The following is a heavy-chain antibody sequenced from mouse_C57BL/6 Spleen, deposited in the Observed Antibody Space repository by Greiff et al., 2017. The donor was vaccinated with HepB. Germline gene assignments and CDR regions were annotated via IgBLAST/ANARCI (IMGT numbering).Heavy chain of an antibody. CDR1: GYAFSSSW. J-gene: IGHJ1*03. CDR2: IYPGDGDT. CDR3: ARSWYFDV. V-gene: IGHV1-82*01. Sequence: QVQLQQSGPELVKPGASVKISCKASGYAFSSSWRNWVKQRPGKGLEWIGRIYPGDGDTNYNGKFKGKATLTADKSSSTAYMQLSSLTSEDSAVYFCARSWYFDVWGTGTTVTVSS.